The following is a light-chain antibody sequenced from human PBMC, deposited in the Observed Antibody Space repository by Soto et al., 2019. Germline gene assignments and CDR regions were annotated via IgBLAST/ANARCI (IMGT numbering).Light chain of an antibody. Sequence: DIQMTQSPSSVSPSVGDRVTITCRASQSISSYLNWYQQKPGKAPQLLIYSASSFQSWVPSSFSGIGSGTVFTLTISNLHPEDFAIYYCRQSYSTPDTFGRGAKLDIK. CDR1: QSISSY. CDR2: SAS. J-gene: IGKJ2*01. CDR3: RQSYSTPDT. V-gene: IGKV1-39*01.